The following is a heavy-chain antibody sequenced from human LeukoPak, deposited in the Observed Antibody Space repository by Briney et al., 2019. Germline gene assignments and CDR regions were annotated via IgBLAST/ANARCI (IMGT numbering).Heavy chain of an antibody. V-gene: IGHV3-23*01. CDR2: ISGSGGST. Sequence: GGSLRLSCAASGFTFSSYAMSWVRQAPGKGLEWVSAISGSGGSTYYADSVKGRFTISRDNSKNTLYLQMNSLRAEDTAVYYCAKVGRLTGPTLRLGYYYYMDVWGKGTTVTVSS. CDR1: GFTFSSYA. D-gene: IGHD1-7*01. CDR3: AKVGRLTGPTLRLGYYYYMDV. J-gene: IGHJ6*03.